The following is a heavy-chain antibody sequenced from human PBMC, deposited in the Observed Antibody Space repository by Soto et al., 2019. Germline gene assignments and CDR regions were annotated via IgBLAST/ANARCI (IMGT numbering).Heavy chain of an antibody. CDR1: GFTFNNSA. CDR2: ISENGGSRGGT. V-gene: IGHV3-23*01. Sequence: GGSLSLSCAASGFTFNNSAMTWVRQAPGQGLEWVASISENGGSRGGTYYADSVKGRFTISRDNAENSLYLQMNSLRDEDTAVYYCARAKYSGSYTYYYYGMDVWGQGTTVTVSS. CDR3: ARAKYSGSYTYYYYGMDV. J-gene: IGHJ6*02. D-gene: IGHD1-26*01.